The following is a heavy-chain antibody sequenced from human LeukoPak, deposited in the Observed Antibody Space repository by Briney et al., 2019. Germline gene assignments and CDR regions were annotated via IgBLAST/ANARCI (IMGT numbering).Heavy chain of an antibody. CDR2: ISAYNGNT. J-gene: IGHJ4*02. V-gene: IGHV1-18*01. CDR1: GYTFTSYG. D-gene: IGHD3-22*01. CDR3: ARDDEYYYDSSGKYSRD. Sequence: ASVKVSCKTSGYTFTSYGISWVRQAPGQGLEWMGWISAYNGNTNYAQKLQGRVTMTTDTSTSTAYMELRSLRSDDTAVYYCARDDEYYYDSSGKYSRDWGQGTLVTVSS.